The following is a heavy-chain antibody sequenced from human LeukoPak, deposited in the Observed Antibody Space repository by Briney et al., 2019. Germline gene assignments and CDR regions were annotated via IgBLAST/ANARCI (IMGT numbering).Heavy chain of an antibody. J-gene: IGHJ6*03. V-gene: IGHV3-23*01. CDR3: AKNIRQLGNYYYYMDV. CDR1: GFTLSSYA. CDR2: ISDSGNT. Sequence: GGSLRLSCAASGFTLSSYAMSWVRQAPGKGLEWVSAISDSGNTYHADSVKGRFTISRDNSKNTLYLQMNSLRAEDTAIYYCAKNIRQLGNYYYYMDVWGKGATVTVSS. D-gene: IGHD1-1*01.